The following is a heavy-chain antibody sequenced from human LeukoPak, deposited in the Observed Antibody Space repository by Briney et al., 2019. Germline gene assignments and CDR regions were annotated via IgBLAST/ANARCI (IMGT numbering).Heavy chain of an antibody. CDR3: ARRYYHSTEFDP. Sequence: GESLEISCKASGYGFSNYWIGWVRQLPGKGLEWVGFIYPADSSTRYSPSFQGQVTISADKSISTAYLQWSSLKASDTAMYYCARRYYHSTEFDPWGQGTLVTVSS. CDR2: IYPADSST. V-gene: IGHV5-51*01. D-gene: IGHD2/OR15-2a*01. CDR1: GYGFSNYW. J-gene: IGHJ5*02.